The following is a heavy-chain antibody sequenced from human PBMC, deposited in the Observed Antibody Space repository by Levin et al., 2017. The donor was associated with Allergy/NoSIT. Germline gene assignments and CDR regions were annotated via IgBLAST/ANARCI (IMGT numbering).Heavy chain of an antibody. D-gene: IGHD6-13*01. J-gene: IGHJ4*02. CDR2: IYPGDSDT. V-gene: IGHV5-51*01. CDR3: ASKYASSWYSPYDY. Sequence: PGESLKISCKGSGYTFASYWIGWVRQMPGKGLEWMGIIYPGDSDTRYSPSFQGQVTISADKSISTAYLQWSSLKASDTAMYYCASKYASSWYSPYDYWGQGTLVTVSS. CDR1: GYTFASYW.